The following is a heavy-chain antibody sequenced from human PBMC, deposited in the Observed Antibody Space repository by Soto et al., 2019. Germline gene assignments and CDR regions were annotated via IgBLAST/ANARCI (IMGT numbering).Heavy chain of an antibody. J-gene: IGHJ6*03. CDR3: PRDSRKAMDV. Sequence: GGSLRLSCVASGFSFSSYGMHWVRQAPGKGLEWVSSISSSGSDIYYADSVKGRFTISRDNAKNSLYLQMNSLRAEDTAVYYCPRDSRKAMDVWGKGTTVTVSS. V-gene: IGHV3-21*01. CDR2: ISSSGSDI. CDR1: GFSFSSYG.